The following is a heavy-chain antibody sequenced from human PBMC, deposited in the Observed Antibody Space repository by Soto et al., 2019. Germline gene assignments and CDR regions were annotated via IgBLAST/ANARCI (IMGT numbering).Heavy chain of an antibody. CDR3: AAGEASSRNLAPYYLDF. J-gene: IGHJ4*02. CDR2: IHYSGTT. D-gene: IGHD6-13*01. Sequence: SETLSLTCTLSCGSMINYFWTWIRQPPGKGLEWIGYIHYSGTTSFFPSYNPSLRSRVTISEDTSKNQFSLKLLSVTTADTAVYFCAAGEASSRNLAPYYLDFWGQGTLVTVS. V-gene: IGHV4-59*01. CDR1: CGSMINYF.